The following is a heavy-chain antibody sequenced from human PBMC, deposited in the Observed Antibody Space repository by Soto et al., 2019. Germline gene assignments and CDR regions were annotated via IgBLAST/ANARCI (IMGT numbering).Heavy chain of an antibody. Sequence: EVQLVESGGVLVQPGGSLRVSCAASGFTFSTSWRNWVRQAPGKGLEWVATITEDGSKEYHVDSVRGRFTISRDNVKNSLFLQMNSLRAEDTAVYFCAAGFPPDYWGQGTLVTVSS. D-gene: IGHD3-10*01. CDR1: GFTFSTSW. V-gene: IGHV3-7*01. J-gene: IGHJ4*02. CDR3: AAGFPPDY. CDR2: ITEDGSKE.